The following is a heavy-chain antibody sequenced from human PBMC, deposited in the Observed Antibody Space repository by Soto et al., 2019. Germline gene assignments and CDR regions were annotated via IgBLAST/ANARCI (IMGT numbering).Heavy chain of an antibody. D-gene: IGHD4-17*01. J-gene: IGHJ6*02. Sequence: ASVKVSCKASGYTFTSYGISWVRQAPGQGLEWMGWISAYNGNTNYAQKLQGRVTMTTDTSTSTAYMELRSLRSDDTAVYYCAYGGNSGYCYYGMDVWGQGTTVTVSS. CDR3: AYGGNSGYCYYGMDV. CDR1: GYTFTSYG. V-gene: IGHV1-18*01. CDR2: ISAYNGNT.